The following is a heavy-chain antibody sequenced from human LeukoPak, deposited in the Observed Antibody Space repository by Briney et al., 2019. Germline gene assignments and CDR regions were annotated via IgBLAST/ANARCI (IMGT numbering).Heavy chain of an antibody. CDR1: GLTFSSYW. D-gene: IGHD5-12*01. V-gene: IGHV3-7*01. Sequence: PGGSLRLSCAASGLTFSSYWMSWVRQAPGKGLEWVASIKQDGSEKYYVDSVKGRFTISRDNAKNSLYLQMNSLRAEDTAVYYCAATIVDIVATDNAWGQGTLVTVSS. J-gene: IGHJ4*02. CDR2: IKQDGSEK. CDR3: AATIVDIVATDNA.